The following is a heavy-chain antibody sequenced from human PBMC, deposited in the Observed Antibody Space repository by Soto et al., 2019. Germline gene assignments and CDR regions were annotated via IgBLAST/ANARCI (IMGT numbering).Heavy chain of an antibody. J-gene: IGHJ4*02. Sequence: QVQLVESGGGVVQPGRSLRLSCAASGFIFSDYALHWVRQAPGKGLEWVAVISFDGNNKYYAGSEKGRFTISRDNSKSTLYLQMNSLTAEDSALYYCARGGFYYDSSADLDYWGQGTLVTVSS. D-gene: IGHD3-22*01. CDR3: ARGGFYYDSSADLDY. CDR1: GFIFSDYA. V-gene: IGHV3-30-3*01. CDR2: ISFDGNNK.